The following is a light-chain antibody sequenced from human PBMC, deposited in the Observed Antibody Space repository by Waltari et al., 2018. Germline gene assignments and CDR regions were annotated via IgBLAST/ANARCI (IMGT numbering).Light chain of an antibody. Sequence: SYVVTLPPSVSVAPGKTARITCGGNNIGSKSVHWYQQKPGQAPVLVVYYDSDRPSGIPEGFSGAHSGNPATLTITRVEAGDEADYYCQVWLSSSDHPVFGGGTKLTVL. CDR1: NIGSKS. J-gene: IGLJ2*01. V-gene: IGLV3-21*04. CDR3: QVWLSSSDHPV. CDR2: YDS.